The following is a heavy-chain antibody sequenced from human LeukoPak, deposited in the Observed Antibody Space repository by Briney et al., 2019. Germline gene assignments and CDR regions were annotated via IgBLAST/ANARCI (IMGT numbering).Heavy chain of an antibody. V-gene: IGHV4-59*01. Sequence: SETLSLTCTVSGGSISSSYWSWIRQPPGKGLEWIGYIYYSASTNYNPSLKSRVTISVDTSKNQFSLKLSSMTAADTAVYYCARSAYYYYGSDYYYFDYWGQGTLVTVSS. CDR3: ARSAYYYYGSDYYYFDY. CDR2: IYYSAST. J-gene: IGHJ4*02. CDR1: GGSISSSY. D-gene: IGHD3-22*01.